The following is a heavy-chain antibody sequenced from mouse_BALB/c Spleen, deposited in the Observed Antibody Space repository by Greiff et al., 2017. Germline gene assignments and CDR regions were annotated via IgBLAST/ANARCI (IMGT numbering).Heavy chain of an antibody. D-gene: IGHD1-1*01. CDR1: GDSITSGY. J-gene: IGHJ3*01. Sequence: EVKLMESGPSLVKPSQTLSLTCSVTGDSITSGYWNWIRKFPGNKLEYMGYISYSGSTYYNPSLKSRISITRDTSKNQYYLQLNSVTTEDTAAYYCSKYGGRAWFAYWGQGTLVTVSA. V-gene: IGHV3-8*02. CDR3: SKYGGRAWFAY. CDR2: ISYSGST.